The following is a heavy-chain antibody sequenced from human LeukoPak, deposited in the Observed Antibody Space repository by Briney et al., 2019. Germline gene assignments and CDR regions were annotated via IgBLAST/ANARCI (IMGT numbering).Heavy chain of an antibody. J-gene: IGHJ4*02. V-gene: IGHV3-7*01. Sequence: GGSLRLSCAASGFTFSSYWMSWVRQAPGKGLEWVANIKQDGSEKYYVDSVKGRFTISRDNAKNSLYLQMNSLRAEDTAVYYCARDLRPHDSSGYFDYWGQGTPVTVSS. D-gene: IGHD3-22*01. CDR3: ARDLRPHDSSGYFDY. CDR2: IKQDGSEK. CDR1: GFTFSSYW.